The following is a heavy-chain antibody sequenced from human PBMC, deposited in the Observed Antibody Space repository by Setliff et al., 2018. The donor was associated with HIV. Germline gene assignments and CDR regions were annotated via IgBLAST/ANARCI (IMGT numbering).Heavy chain of an antibody. V-gene: IGHV1-24*01. CDR2: FDPEDGPDDGQT. Sequence: ASVKVSCKVSGSSLTELSIHWVRQTPGKGLQWMGGFDPEDGPDDGQTIYARKFQGRVTMTEDTSTDTAYMVLAHLTSEDTAVYFCATVGPTGAYFHDWGQGTLVTVSS. CDR1: GSSLTELS. CDR3: ATVGPTGAYFHD. D-gene: IGHD1-26*01. J-gene: IGHJ4*02.